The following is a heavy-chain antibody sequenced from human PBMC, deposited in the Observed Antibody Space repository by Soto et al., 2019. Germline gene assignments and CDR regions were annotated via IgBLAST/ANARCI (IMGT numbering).Heavy chain of an antibody. Sequence: SVTQRVPWTVAAGSIINHDWSWIIKHPGKGLEWIGYIHYSGSTNYSPSLKSRVTISVDTSKNQFSLKLSSVTAADTAVYYCARSYCSGDTCRPYNWFDPWGQGTLVTVYS. J-gene: IGHJ5*02. D-gene: IGHD2-15*01. CDR1: AGSIINHD. CDR3: ARSYCSGDTCRPYNWFDP. V-gene: IGHV4-59*11. CDR2: IHYSGST.